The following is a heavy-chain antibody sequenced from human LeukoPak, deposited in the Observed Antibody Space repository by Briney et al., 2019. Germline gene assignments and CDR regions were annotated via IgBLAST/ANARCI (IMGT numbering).Heavy chain of an antibody. J-gene: IGHJ4*02. Sequence: SETLSLTCTVSGGSINSYWSWIRQPAGKGLEWIGRISGSGTITYNPALQSRLSISIDTSKNQFSLKLMSVTAADTAVYFCARDETYSDFWSGSTEGGKGYYLDYWGQGILVTVSS. D-gene: IGHD3-3*01. CDR1: GGSINSY. CDR3: ARDETYSDFWSGSTEGGKGYYLDY. V-gene: IGHV4-4*07. CDR2: ISGSGTI.